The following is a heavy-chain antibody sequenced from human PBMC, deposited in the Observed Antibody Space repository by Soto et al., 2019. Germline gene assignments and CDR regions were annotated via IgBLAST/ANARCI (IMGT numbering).Heavy chain of an antibody. CDR3: ARHSLNTNGDYFDY. D-gene: IGHD4-17*01. J-gene: IGHJ4*02. V-gene: IGHV4-39*01. CDR1: GGSIGGSNYF. CDR2: IYSSGST. Sequence: SETLSLTCTVSGGSIGGSNYFWGWIRQSPGTGLEWLGTIYSSGSTYYNPSLKSRVTISVDTSKNQVSLILSSVTAADTAVYYCARHSLNTNGDYFDYWGQGTLVTVSS.